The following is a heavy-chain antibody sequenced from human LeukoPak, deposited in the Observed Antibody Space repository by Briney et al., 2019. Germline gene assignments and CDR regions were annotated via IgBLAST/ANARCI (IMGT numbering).Heavy chain of an antibody. CDR1: GFTFSNAW. CDR2: IRSKTDGGTT. Sequence: PGGSLRLSCAASGFTFSNAWMSWVRQAPGKGLDWVGRIRSKTDGGTTDHAAPVKGRFTISRDDSKNMVYLQMNSLKTEDTAVYYCSTWTDLYDYWGQGTLVTVSS. J-gene: IGHJ4*02. V-gene: IGHV3-15*01. D-gene: IGHD3/OR15-3a*01. CDR3: STWTDLYDY.